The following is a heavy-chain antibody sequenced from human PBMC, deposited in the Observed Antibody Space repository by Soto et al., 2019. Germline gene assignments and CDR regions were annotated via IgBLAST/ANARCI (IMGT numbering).Heavy chain of an antibody. CDR3: ARVLSAAATGAFDI. CDR2: ISSTSVYI. CDR1: GFSFGDYT. D-gene: IGHD3-16*02. V-gene: IGHV3-21*01. Sequence: LRLSCAASGFSFGDYTMNWVRQAPGKGLEWLSSISSTSVYIDYADSLKGRFTISRDNAKNSLSLQMNSLRAEDTAVYYCARVLSAAATGAFDIWGQGTMVTVSS. J-gene: IGHJ3*02.